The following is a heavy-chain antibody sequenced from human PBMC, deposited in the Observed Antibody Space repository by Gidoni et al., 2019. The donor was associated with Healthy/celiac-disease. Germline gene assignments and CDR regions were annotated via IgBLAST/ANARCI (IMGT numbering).Heavy chain of an antibody. CDR2: IYYSGST. Sequence: QVQLPESGPGLVKPSETLSLTCTVPGGSISSYYWSWIRQPPGKGLEWIGYIYYSGSTNYNPSLKSRVTISVDTSKNQFSLKLSSVTAADTAVYYCAREGYCSGGSCFDYWGQGTLVTVSS. J-gene: IGHJ4*02. D-gene: IGHD2-15*01. CDR1: GGSISSYY. CDR3: AREGYCSGGSCFDY. V-gene: IGHV4-59*01.